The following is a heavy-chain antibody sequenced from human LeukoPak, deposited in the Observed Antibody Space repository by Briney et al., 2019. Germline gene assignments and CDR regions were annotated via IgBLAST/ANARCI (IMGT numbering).Heavy chain of an antibody. D-gene: IGHD3-10*01. CDR2: MNPNSGDT. CDR1: GYSFSNYD. V-gene: IGHV1-8*03. J-gene: IGHJ6*03. Sequence: GASVKVSCKASGYSFSNYDINWVRQATGQGFEWMGWMNPNSGDTGYAQKFQGRVTVTRNTSIATAYMELSSLRSEDTAVYYCARGVRGGSGTYYKDRRFYYFMEVWGTGTTVTVSS. CDR3: ARGVRGGSGTYYKDRRFYYFMEV.